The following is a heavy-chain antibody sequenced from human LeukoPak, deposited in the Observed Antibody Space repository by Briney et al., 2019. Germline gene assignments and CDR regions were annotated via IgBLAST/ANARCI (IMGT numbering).Heavy chain of an antibody. V-gene: IGHV3-21*01. D-gene: IGHD3-22*01. CDR1: GFTFSRYS. CDR2: ISSGSSFM. CDR3: ARDYYDSSGSSWFDP. J-gene: IGHJ5*02. Sequence: GGSLRLSCVASGFTFSRYSMNWVRQAPGKGLEWVSSISSGSSFMYCVDSVKGRFTISRDNAKNSLYLQMNSLRAKDTALYYCARDYYDSSGSSWFDPWGQGTLVTVSS.